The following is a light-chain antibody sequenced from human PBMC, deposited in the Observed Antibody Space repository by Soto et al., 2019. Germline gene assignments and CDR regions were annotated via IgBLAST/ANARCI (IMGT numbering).Light chain of an antibody. CDR1: SSDVGGYNY. CDR2: EVS. J-gene: IGLJ1*01. Sequence: QSVLTQPASVSGSPGQSITISCTGTSSDVGGYNYVSWYQQHPGKGPKLMIYEVSNRPSGVSNRLSGSKSGNTATLTISGLQAEDEADYYCSSYTSTTTRVFGTGTKLTVL. CDR3: SSYTSTTTRV. V-gene: IGLV2-14*03.